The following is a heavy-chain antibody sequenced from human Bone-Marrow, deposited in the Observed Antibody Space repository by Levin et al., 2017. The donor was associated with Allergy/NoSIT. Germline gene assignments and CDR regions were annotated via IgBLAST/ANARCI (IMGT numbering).Heavy chain of an antibody. CDR3: AGSIVVVPAAPFDY. V-gene: IGHV4-4*07. CDR2: IYTSGST. D-gene: IGHD2-2*01. Sequence: ASETLSLTCTVSGGSISSYYWSWIRQPAGKGLEWIGRIYTSGSTNYNPSLKSRVTMSVDTSKNQFSLKLSSVTAADTAVYYCAGSIVVVPAAPFDYWGQGTLVTVSS. J-gene: IGHJ4*02. CDR1: GGSISSYY.